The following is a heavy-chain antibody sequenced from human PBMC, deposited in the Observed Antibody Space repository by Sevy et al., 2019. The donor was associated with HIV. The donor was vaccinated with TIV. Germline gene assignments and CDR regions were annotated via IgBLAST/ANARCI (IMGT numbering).Heavy chain of an antibody. D-gene: IGHD4-17*01. CDR2: ISRSGGST. J-gene: IGHJ4*02. V-gene: IGHV3-23*01. CDR3: AKDHDDYGDSHFDY. CDR1: GFTFSSHA. Sequence: GGSLRLSCAASGFTFSSHAISWVRQAPGKGLEWVSAISRSGGSTYYAESVKGRFTISRDNAKNTLYLQMNSLRAEDTDGYYCAKDHDDYGDSHFDYWGQGTLVTVSS.